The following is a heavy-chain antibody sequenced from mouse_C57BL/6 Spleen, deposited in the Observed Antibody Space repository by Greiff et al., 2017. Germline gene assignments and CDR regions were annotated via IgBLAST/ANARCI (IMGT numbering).Heavy chain of an antibody. CDR1: GYTFTSYW. Sequence: QVQLQQPGAELVKPGASVKMSCKASGYTFTSYWITWVKQRPGQGLEWIGDIYPGSGSTNYNEKFKSKATLTVDTSSSTAYMQLSSLTSEDSAVYYCALNYYGSSPSYWYFDVWGTGTTVTVSS. CDR3: ALNYYGSSPSYWYFDV. V-gene: IGHV1-55*01. D-gene: IGHD1-1*01. CDR2: IYPGSGST. J-gene: IGHJ1*03.